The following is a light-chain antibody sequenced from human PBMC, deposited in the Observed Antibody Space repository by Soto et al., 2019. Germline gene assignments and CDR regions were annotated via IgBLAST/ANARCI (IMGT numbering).Light chain of an antibody. CDR3: QQYGSSPPVT. V-gene: IGKV3-20*01. CDR2: GAS. Sequence: EIVLTQSPGTLSLSPGERATLSCRASQSVSSTYLAWYQQRPGQAPRLLIYGASGRATGIPDRSSGSGSGTDFTLTISRLEPEDVAVYYCQQYGSSPPVTFGQGTLLEIK. J-gene: IGKJ5*01. CDR1: QSVSSTY.